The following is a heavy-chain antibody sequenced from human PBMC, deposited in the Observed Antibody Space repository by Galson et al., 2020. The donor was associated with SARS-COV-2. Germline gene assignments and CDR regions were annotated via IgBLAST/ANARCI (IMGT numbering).Heavy chain of an antibody. Sequence: GASLKISCAASGFSFSDYWMHWVRQAPGNGLVWVSRINTYGNSTNYADSVRGRFTVASDNAKNMLYLQMNSLRAEDTAVYYCVRHSSGDYWGQGPLVTVPS. CDR2: INTYGNST. D-gene: IGHD3-22*01. V-gene: IGHV3-74*01. J-gene: IGHJ4*02. CDR3: VRHSSGDY. CDR1: GFSFSDYW.